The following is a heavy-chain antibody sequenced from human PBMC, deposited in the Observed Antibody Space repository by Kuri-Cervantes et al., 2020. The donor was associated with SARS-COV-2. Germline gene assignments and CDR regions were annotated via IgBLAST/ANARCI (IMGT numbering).Heavy chain of an antibody. CDR2: INHSGST. CDR3: ARGGYSSSWYGLYNWFDP. Sequence: ESLKISCAVYGGSFGGYYWSWIRQPPGKGLEWIGEINHSGSTNYNPSLKSRVTISVDTSKNQFSLKLSSVTAADTAVYYCARGGYSSSWYGLYNWFDPWGQGTLVTVSS. J-gene: IGHJ5*02. CDR1: GGSFGGYY. D-gene: IGHD6-13*01. V-gene: IGHV4-34*01.